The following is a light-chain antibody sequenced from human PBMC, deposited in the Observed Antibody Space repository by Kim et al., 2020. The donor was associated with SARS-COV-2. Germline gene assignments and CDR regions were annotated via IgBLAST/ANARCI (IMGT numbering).Light chain of an antibody. CDR1: SYNIGSNY. J-gene: IGLJ3*02. V-gene: IGLV1-47*01. CDR2: RNN. Sequence: PGQGVTISCSGSSYNIGSNYVYWYQQLPGTAPKLLIYRNNQRPSGVPDRFSGSKSGTSASLAISGLRSEDEADYYCAAWDDSLRGVFGGGTQLTVL. CDR3: AAWDDSLRGV.